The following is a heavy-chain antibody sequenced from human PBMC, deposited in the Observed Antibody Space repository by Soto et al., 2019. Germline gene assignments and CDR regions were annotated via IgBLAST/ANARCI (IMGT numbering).Heavy chain of an antibody. V-gene: IGHV1-18*01. CDR3: ARGVGSGSYYNQYNWFDP. Sequence: QVQLVQSGAEVKKPGASVKVSCKASGYTFTNYGISWVRQAPGQGLEWMGWISAYNGNTKYAQKRQGRVTMTTDTSTSTAYRELRSLRADDTAVYYCARGVGSGSYYNQYNWFDPWGQGTLVTVSS. CDR1: GYTFTNYG. J-gene: IGHJ5*02. CDR2: ISAYNGNT. D-gene: IGHD3-10*01.